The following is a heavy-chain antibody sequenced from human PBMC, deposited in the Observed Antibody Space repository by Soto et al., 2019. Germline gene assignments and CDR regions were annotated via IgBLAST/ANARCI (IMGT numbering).Heavy chain of an antibody. CDR2: IYYIGST. Sequence: QVQLQESGPGLVKPSQTLSLTCTVSGVSISSGCYYWSWIRQHPGKGLEWIGYIYYIGSTYYNPSLQSRVTISVDTSKNQFSLKLSSVTAADTAVYYCARAYGSGYMDVWGQGTTVTVSS. CDR1: GVSISSGCYY. J-gene: IGHJ6*02. CDR3: ARAYGSGYMDV. V-gene: IGHV4-31*03. D-gene: IGHD3-10*01.